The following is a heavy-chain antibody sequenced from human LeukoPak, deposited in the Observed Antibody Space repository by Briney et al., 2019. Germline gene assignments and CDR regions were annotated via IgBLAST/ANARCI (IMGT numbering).Heavy chain of an antibody. CDR1: GFTVSSNS. CDR3: ARRPGGYYDSNGILEYFEY. J-gene: IGHJ4*02. V-gene: IGHV3-7*01. D-gene: IGHD3-22*01. Sequence: PGGSLRLSCTVSGFTVSSNSMTWVRQAPGKGLEWVANIKEDGSEKYYVDSVKGRFTISRDNAKKSLYLQMNSLRAEDTAVYYCARRPGGYYDSNGILEYFEYWGQGTLVTVSS. CDR2: IKEDGSEK.